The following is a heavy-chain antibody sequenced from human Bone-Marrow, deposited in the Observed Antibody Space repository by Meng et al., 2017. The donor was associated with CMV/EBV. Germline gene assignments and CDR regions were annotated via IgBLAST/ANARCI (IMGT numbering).Heavy chain of an antibody. CDR1: FSLSTSGVG. D-gene: IGHD1/OR15-1a*01. J-gene: IGHJ4*02. CDR2: IYWDDDK. Sequence: FSLSTSGVGVGWIRQPTGKALEWLALIYWDDDKRYSPSLRSRLTITKDTSKNQVVLTMTNMDPVDTGTYYCAHRLGGNNWNTGHFDYWGQGTLVTVSS. V-gene: IGHV2-5*02. CDR3: AHRLGGNNWNTGHFDY.